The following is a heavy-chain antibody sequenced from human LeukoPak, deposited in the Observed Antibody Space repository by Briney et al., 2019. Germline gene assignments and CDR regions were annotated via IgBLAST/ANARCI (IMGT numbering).Heavy chain of an antibody. D-gene: IGHD5-12*01. CDR3: AKGGGYLLAETIDY. V-gene: IGHV3-43*01. Sequence: LGGSLRLSCAASGFTFDDYTMHWVRQAPGKGLEWVSLISWDGGNTFYADSVKGRFTISRDNSKNSLYLQMNSLRTEDTALYYCAKGGGYLLAETIDYWGQGTLVTVSS. CDR2: ISWDGGNT. CDR1: GFTFDDYT. J-gene: IGHJ4*02.